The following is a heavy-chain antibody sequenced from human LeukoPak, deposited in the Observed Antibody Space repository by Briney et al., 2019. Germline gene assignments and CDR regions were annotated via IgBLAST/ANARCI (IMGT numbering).Heavy chain of an antibody. D-gene: IGHD6-19*01. J-gene: IGHJ4*02. CDR3: ARSDQARYSSGWYYFDC. Sequence: SETLSLTCTVSGGSISSYYWSWIRQPAGKGLEWIGRIYTSGSTNYNPSLKSRVTMSVDTSKNQFSLKLSSVTAADTAVYYCARSDQARYSSGWYYFDCWGQGTLVTVFS. CDR1: GGSISSYY. V-gene: IGHV4-4*07. CDR2: IYTSGST.